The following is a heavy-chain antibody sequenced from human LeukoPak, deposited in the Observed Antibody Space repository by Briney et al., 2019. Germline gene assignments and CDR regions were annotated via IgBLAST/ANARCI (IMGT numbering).Heavy chain of an antibody. CDR3: AKLGQKSSPSIDY. CDR2: ISGSGGSA. V-gene: IGHV3-23*01. D-gene: IGHD2-15*01. CDR1: GFTFSSYA. Sequence: GGSLRLSCAASGFTFSSYAMIWVRQAPGKGLEWVSTISGSGGSAHYADSVKGRFTISRDNSKNTLYLQMDSLRAEDTAVYYCAKLGQKSSPSIDYWGQGTLVTVSS. J-gene: IGHJ4*02.